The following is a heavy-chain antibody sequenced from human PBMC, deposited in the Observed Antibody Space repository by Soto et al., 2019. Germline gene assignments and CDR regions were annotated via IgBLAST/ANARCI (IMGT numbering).Heavy chain of an antibody. Sequence: SETLSLTCSVSGGSVSYNSYYWGWIRQPPGKGLEWVGGIFYTGTTYYSPSLKDRVSISVDTSKNSFSLNLTSVTAADTAVCFCARLVVVAPVANVWGQGALVTVSS. CDR2: IFYTGTT. V-gene: IGHV4-39*01. J-gene: IGHJ4*02. D-gene: IGHD2-21*01. CDR3: ARLVVVAPVANV. CDR1: GGSVSYNSYY.